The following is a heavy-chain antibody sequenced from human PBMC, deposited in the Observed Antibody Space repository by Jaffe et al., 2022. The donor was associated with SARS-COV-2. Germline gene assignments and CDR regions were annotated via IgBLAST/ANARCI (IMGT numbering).Heavy chain of an antibody. Sequence: QVQLVESGGGVVQPGRSLRLSCAASAFTFSSFAMHWVRQAPGKGLEWVAVIYYDGSDKFYADSVKGRCTISRDNSKNTLYLQMNSLRAEDTAVYYCARGGYGGSPRDYFYGMEVWGQGTTVTVSS. V-gene: IGHV3-33*01. D-gene: IGHD1-26*01. J-gene: IGHJ6*02. CDR1: AFTFSSFA. CDR2: IYYDGSDK. CDR3: ARGGYGGSPRDYFYGMEV.